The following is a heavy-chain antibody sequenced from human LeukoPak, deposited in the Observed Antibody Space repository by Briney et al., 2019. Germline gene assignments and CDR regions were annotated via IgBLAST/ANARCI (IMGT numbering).Heavy chain of an antibody. CDR2: IYYIGNT. CDR1: GGSISSGGYY. Sequence: TLSLTGTVSGGSISSGGYYWSWIRQHPGKGLEWIGYIYYIGNTYYNPSLKSRFTIAVDKSKNQFSLKLRSVTAEDKAVYYCARDRPSGRGPPEYTAVWGKGTTVTVSS. D-gene: IGHD3-10*01. CDR3: ARDRPSGRGPPEYTAV. J-gene: IGHJ6*03. V-gene: IGHV4-31*03.